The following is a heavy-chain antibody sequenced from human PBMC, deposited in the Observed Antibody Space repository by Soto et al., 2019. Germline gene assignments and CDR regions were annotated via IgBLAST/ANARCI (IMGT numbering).Heavy chain of an antibody. CDR1: GGSFSGYY. CDR2: INHSGST. CDR3: ARGPGSSGWYVRVRTTGDY. Sequence: SETLSLTCAVYGGSFSGYYWSWIRQPPGKGLEWIGEINHSGSTNYNPSLKSRVTISVDTSKNQFSLKLSSVTAADTAVYYCARGPGSSGWYVRVRTTGDYWGQGTLVTVSS. D-gene: IGHD6-19*01. J-gene: IGHJ4*02. V-gene: IGHV4-34*01.